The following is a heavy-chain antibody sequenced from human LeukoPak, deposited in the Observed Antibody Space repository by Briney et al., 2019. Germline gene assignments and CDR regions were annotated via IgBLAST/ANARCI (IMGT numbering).Heavy chain of an antibody. CDR1: GYSVTSYW. CDR3: ARRGSGSTVGY. CDR2: IYPGDSDT. J-gene: IGHJ4*02. V-gene: IGHV5-51*01. Sequence: RGESLTITCKGSGYSVTSYWIGCVRQMPGKGLEWMGIIYPGDSDTRYSPSFQGQVTISADKSISTAYLQWSSLKAADTAMYYCARRGSGSTVGYWGQGTLVTVSS. D-gene: IGHD3-10*01.